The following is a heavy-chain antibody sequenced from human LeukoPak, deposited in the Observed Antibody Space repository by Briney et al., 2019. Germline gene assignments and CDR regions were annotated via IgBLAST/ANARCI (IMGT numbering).Heavy chain of an antibody. D-gene: IGHD2-21*01. CDR1: GFTFSNSW. CDR3: ARGVMAARLYYFDY. J-gene: IGHJ4*02. V-gene: IGHV3-23*01. Sequence: PGGSLRLSCTASGFTFSNSWMNWVRQAPGKGLEWVSGITGSGDYTYYIDSVQGRFTISRDNSKNTLFLQMNSLRAEDTAVYYCARGVMAARLYYFDYWGRGILVTVSS. CDR2: ITGSGDYT.